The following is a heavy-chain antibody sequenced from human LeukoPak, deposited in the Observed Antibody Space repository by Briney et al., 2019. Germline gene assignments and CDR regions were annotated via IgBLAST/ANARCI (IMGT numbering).Heavy chain of an antibody. CDR2: ISWNSGSI. V-gene: IGHV3-9*03. D-gene: IGHD5-18*01. J-gene: IGHJ4*02. CDR1: GFTFDDHG. CDR3: TRASGYSSGSIDY. Sequence: PGGSLRLSCAASGFTFDDHGMHWVRQAPGKGLEWVSGISWNSGSIGYADSVQGRFTISRDNAKSTLYLQMNSLRAEGMALYYCTRASGYSSGSIDYWGQGTLVTVSS.